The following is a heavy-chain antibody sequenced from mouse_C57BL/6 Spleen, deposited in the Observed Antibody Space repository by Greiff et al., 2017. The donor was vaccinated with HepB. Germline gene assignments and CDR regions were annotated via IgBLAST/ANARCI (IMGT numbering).Heavy chain of an antibody. V-gene: IGHV1-72*01. CDR1: GYTFTRHW. J-gene: IGHJ1*03. Sequence: QVQLQQPGASLVKPWASVKLSCKASGYTFTRHWMPRVKQMPGRGLEWIGRIDPNSGGTKDNEKVKSKATLTVDKPSSTAYMQPSSLTSEDSAVYYCARGTYDYDEYFDVWGTGTTVTVSS. D-gene: IGHD2-4*01. CDR2: IDPNSGGT. CDR3: ARGTYDYDEYFDV.